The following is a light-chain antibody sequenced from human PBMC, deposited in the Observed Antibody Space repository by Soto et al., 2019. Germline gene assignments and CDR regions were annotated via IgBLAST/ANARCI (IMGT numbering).Light chain of an antibody. CDR2: HAS. CDR3: HQRLSWPRT. CDR1: QYINSR. Sequence: EIVLTQSPATLSLFPGERATLSCRSSQYINSRLAWYQHKPGQAPRLLIYHASIRAAGIPARFSASGTGTDFTLTISGLEPEDSAVYYCHQRLSWPRTFGQGTKVDI. V-gene: IGKV3-11*01. J-gene: IGKJ1*01.